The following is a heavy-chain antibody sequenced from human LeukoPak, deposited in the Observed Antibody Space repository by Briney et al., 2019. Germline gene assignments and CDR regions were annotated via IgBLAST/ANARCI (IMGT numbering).Heavy chain of an antibody. J-gene: IGHJ6*02. CDR3: ARDIAVVVAAGSYYYYGMDV. Sequence: PGGSLRLSCAASGFTFSSYSMNWVRQAPGKGLEWVSSISSSSSYIYYADSVKGRFTISRDNAKNSLYLQMNSLRAEDTAVYYCARDIAVVVAAGSYYYYGMDVWGQGTTVTVSS. CDR2: ISSSSSYI. V-gene: IGHV3-21*01. D-gene: IGHD2-15*01. CDR1: GFTFSSYS.